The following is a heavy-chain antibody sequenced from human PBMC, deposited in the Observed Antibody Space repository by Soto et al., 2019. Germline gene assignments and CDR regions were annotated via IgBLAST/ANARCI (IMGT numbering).Heavy chain of an antibody. J-gene: IGHJ4*02. V-gene: IGHV1-2*02. CDR1: GYTFSGFY. CDR3: ASAAVTGTAGLDF. D-gene: IGHD6-19*01. Sequence: ASVKVSCKASGYTFSGFYMHWVRQAPGQGLEWMGWINPNSGGTKSAEKFQGRVTMTRDTSISTAYMELSRLTSDDTAVYYCASAAVTGTAGLDFWGQGTQVTSPQ. CDR2: INPNSGGT.